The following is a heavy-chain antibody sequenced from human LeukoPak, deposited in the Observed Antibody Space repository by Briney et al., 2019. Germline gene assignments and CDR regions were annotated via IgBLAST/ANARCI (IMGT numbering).Heavy chain of an antibody. CDR2: INPSGGST. CDR3: AREMGDAFDI. V-gene: IGHV1-46*01. CDR1: GYTFTSYY. D-gene: IGHD2-8*01. J-gene: IGHJ3*02. Sequence: GASVTVSCKASGYTFTSYYMHWVRQAPGQGLEWMGIINPSGGSTSYAQKFQGRVTMTRDTSTSTVYMELSSLRSEDTAVCYCAREMGDAFDIWGQGTMVTVSS.